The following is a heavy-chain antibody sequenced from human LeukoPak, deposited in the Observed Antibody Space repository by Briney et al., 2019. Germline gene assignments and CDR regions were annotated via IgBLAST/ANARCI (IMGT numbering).Heavy chain of an antibody. Sequence: SETLSLTCTVSGGSISSYYWSWIRQPPGKGLEWIGYIYYSGSTNYNPSLKSRVTTSVDTSKNQFSLKLSSVTAADTAVYYCAITGYSSGWYYFDYWGQGTLVTVSS. CDR3: AITGYSSGWYYFDY. CDR1: GGSISSYY. V-gene: IGHV4-59*01. CDR2: IYYSGST. J-gene: IGHJ4*02. D-gene: IGHD6-19*01.